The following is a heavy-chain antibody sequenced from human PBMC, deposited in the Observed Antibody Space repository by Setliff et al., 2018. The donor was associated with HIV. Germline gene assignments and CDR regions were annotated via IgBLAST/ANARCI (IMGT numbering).Heavy chain of an antibody. D-gene: IGHD5-18*01. J-gene: IGHJ4*02. CDR3: ARDAERGYSYGYDY. CDR1: GGSISSSSYY. V-gene: IGHV4-39*07. Sequence: PSETLSLTCTVSGGSISSSSYYWGWIRQPPGKGLEWIGSIYASGSTNYNPSLMSRVTISVDTSKNQFSLKLSSVTAADTAVYYCARDAERGYSYGYDYWGQGTLVTVSS. CDR2: IYASGST.